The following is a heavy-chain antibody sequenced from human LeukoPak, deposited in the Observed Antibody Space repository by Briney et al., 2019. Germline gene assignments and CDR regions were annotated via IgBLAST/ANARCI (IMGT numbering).Heavy chain of an antibody. CDR3: ARVRGYKWLAFDY. J-gene: IGHJ4*02. D-gene: IGHD5-24*01. Sequence: ASVKVSCKASGYTFTGYYMHWVRQAPGQGLEWMGWINPNSGGTNYAQKFQGRVTMTRDTSISTAYMELSRLRSDDTAVYYCARVRGYKWLAFDYWGQGTPVTVSS. CDR2: INPNSGGT. V-gene: IGHV1-2*02. CDR1: GYTFTGYY.